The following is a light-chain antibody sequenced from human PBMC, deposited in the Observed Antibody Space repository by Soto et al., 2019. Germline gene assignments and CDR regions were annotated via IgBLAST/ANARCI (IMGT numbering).Light chain of an antibody. CDR1: SGSIASNY. Sequence: NFMLTQPHSVSDSPGKTVIISCTRSSGSIASNYVQWYQQRPGSSPTTVIYEDNQRPSGVPDRFSGSIDSSSNSASLTISGLETEDEADYDCQSYDATNQVFGGGTKLTVL. J-gene: IGLJ3*02. CDR2: EDN. V-gene: IGLV6-57*01. CDR3: QSYDATNQV.